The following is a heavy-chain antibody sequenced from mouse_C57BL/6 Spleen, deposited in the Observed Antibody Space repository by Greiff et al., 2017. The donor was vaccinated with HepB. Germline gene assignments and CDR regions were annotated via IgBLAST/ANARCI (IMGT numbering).Heavy chain of an antibody. CDR1: GYTFTDYE. CDR3: TRGGDFAY. J-gene: IGHJ3*01. D-gene: IGHD3-3*01. V-gene: IGHV1-15*01. CDR2: IDPETGGT. Sequence: SGAELVRPGASVTLSCKASGYTFTDYEMHWVKQTPVHGLEWIGAIDPETGGTAYNQKFKGKAILTADKSSSTAYMELRSLTSEDSAVYYCTRGGDFAYWGQGTLVTVSA.